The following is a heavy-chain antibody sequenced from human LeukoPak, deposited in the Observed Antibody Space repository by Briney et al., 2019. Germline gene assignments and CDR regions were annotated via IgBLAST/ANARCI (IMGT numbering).Heavy chain of an antibody. D-gene: IGHD5-24*01. J-gene: IGHJ4*01. CDR2: ISGGGST. V-gene: IGHV3-53*01. Sequence: GGSLRLSCAASGFSVSSNYMSWVRQAPGKGLEWVSVISGGGSTYYADSVKGRFTISRDISKNTLYLQMNSMRAEDTAVYYCAKENGYKTTHFDKWGRGILVTVSS. CDR3: AKENGYKTTHFDK. CDR1: GFSVSSNY.